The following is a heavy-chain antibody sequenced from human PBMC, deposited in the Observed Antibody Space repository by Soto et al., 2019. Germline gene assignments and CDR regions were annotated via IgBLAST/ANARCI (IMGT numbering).Heavy chain of an antibody. V-gene: IGHV1-69*01. CDR2: ITPIFGTA. D-gene: IGHD3-22*01. CDR1: GGTFSTST. Sequence: QVQLVQSGAEVKKAGSSVKVSCKASGGTFSTSTISWVRQAPGQGLEWMGGITPIFGTANHAQKFQGRVTIIADESTSTVYMELSSLRSDDTAIYYCARGWGYDSTDYYYAYWGQGTLVIVSS. J-gene: IGHJ4*02. CDR3: ARGWGYDSTDYYYAY.